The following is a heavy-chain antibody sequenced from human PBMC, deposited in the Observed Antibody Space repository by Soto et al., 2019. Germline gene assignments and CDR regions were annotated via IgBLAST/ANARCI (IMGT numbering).Heavy chain of an antibody. Sequence: VQLVESGGGVVQPGRSLRLSCAASGFTFSSYGMHWVRQAPGKGLEWVAVISYDGSNKYYADSVKGRFTISRDNSKNTLYLQMNSLRAEDTAVYYCAKPLRGFDYWGQGTLVTVSS. CDR3: AKPLRGFDY. CDR2: ISYDGSNK. D-gene: IGHD3-10*01. J-gene: IGHJ4*02. V-gene: IGHV3-30*18. CDR1: GFTFSSYG.